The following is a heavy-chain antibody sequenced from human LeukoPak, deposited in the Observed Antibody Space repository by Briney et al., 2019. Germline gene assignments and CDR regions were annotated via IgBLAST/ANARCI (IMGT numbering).Heavy chain of an antibody. CDR2: ISLDGSTE. J-gene: IGHJ5*02. Sequence: PGESLRLSCVASGFSLSNFQMYWVRQAPGKGLEWVSIISLDGSTEFYADSVKGRFTISRDTASNTMHLEMNNLRTEDTAVYYCMRDYMGWFDPWGQGTLVTVSS. V-gene: IGHV3-30-3*01. CDR1: GFSLSNFQ. D-gene: IGHD3-10*01. CDR3: MRDYMGWFDP.